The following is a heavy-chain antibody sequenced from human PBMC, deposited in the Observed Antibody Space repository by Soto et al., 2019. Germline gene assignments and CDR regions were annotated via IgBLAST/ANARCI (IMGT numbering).Heavy chain of an antibody. D-gene: IGHD4-17*01. Sequence: DVQLVESGGGLVQPGGSLRLSCAASGFTFSSYSMNWVRQAPGKGLEWVSYISSSSSTIYYADSVKGRFTISRDNAKNSLYLQMNSLRAEDTAVYYCARRGTRSTVTTTDYWGQGTLVTVSS. J-gene: IGHJ4*02. CDR3: ARRGTRSTVTTTDY. CDR2: ISSSSSTI. V-gene: IGHV3-48*01. CDR1: GFTFSSYS.